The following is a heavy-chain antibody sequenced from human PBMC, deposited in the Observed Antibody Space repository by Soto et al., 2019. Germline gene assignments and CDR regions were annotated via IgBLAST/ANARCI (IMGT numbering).Heavy chain of an antibody. J-gene: IGHJ3*02. CDR1: GGTFSSYA. Sequence: GASVKVSCKASGGTFSSYAISWVRQAPGQGLEWMGGIIPIFGTANYAQKFQGRVTITADESTSTAYMELSSLRSEDTAVYYCARTRQDLGANKAVGAFDIWGQGTMVTVSS. D-gene: IGHD1-26*01. CDR2: IIPIFGTA. CDR3: ARTRQDLGANKAVGAFDI. V-gene: IGHV1-69*13.